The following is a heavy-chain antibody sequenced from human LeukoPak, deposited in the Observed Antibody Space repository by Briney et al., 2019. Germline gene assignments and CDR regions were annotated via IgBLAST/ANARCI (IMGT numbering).Heavy chain of an antibody. CDR2: IYHSGST. CDR3: ARHVPPVGSSSSFDP. Sequence: PSETLSLTCTVSGGSISSYYWSWIRQPPGKGLEWIGYIYHSGSTNNNPSLKSRVTISVDTSKNQFSLKLSSVTVADTAVYYCARHVPPVGSSSSFDPWGQGTLVTVSS. J-gene: IGHJ5*02. D-gene: IGHD6-6*01. V-gene: IGHV4-59*08. CDR1: GGSISSYY.